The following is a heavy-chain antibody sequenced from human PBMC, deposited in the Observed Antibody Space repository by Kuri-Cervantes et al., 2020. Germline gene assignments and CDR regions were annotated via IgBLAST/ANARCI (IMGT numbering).Heavy chain of an antibody. CDR2: IGTAGDT. CDR3: ARDAGYHYDRFDY. V-gene: IGHV3-13*01. J-gene: IGHJ4*02. D-gene: IGHD3-16*01. Sequence: GESLKISCAASGFTFSSYDMHWVRQATGKGLEWVSAIGTAGDTYYPGSVKGRFTISRDNAKNSLYLQMDSLRDEDTAVYYCARDAGYHYDRFDYWGQGTLVTVSS. CDR1: GFTFSSYD.